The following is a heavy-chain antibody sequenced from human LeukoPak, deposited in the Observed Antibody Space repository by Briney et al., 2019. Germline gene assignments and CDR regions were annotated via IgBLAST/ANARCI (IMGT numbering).Heavy chain of an antibody. CDR2: MSNGSGNR. V-gene: IGHV3-48*01. J-gene: IGHJ6*03. D-gene: IGHD1-26*01. CDR1: ELTFSSYS. CDR3: ARAAKWEFYHYYMDV. Sequence: GGSLRLSCVASELTFSSYSMIWVRQAPGKGLEWISYMSNGSGNRYYADSVKGRFTISRDNAKNLLYLQMNNLRADDTAVYYCARAAKWEFYHYYMDVWGKGTTVAVSS.